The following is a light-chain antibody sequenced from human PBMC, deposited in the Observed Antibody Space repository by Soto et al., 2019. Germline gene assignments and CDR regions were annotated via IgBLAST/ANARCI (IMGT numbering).Light chain of an antibody. CDR3: SSYTGSSTVV. J-gene: IGLJ2*01. CDR2: EVS. CDR1: TSDVGAYNY. Sequence: QSALTQPASVSGSPGQSITISCTGTTSDVGAYNYVSWYQQHPGKAPKLMIYEVSNRPSGVSNRFSGSKSGNTASLTISGLQAEDEADYYCSSYTGSSTVVFGGGTKVT. V-gene: IGLV2-14*01.